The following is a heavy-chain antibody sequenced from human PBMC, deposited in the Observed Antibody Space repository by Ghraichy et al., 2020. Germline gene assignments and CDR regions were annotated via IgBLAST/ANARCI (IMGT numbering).Heavy chain of an antibody. CDR2: INPSGGST. CDR1: GYTFTSYY. J-gene: IGHJ4*02. V-gene: IGHV1-46*01. D-gene: IGHD1-7*01. CDR3: ARDEVRITGTTLYYFDS. Sequence: ASVKVSCKASGYTFTSYYMHWVRQAPGQGLEWMGIINPSGGSTSYAQKFQGRVTMTRDTSTSTVYMELSSLRSEDTAVYYCARDEVRITGTTLYYFDSWGQGTLVTVSS.